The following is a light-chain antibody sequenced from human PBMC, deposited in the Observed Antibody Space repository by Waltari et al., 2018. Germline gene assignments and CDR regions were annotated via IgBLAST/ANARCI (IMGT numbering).Light chain of an antibody. V-gene: IGKV1-8*01. J-gene: IGKJ1*01. CDR2: ASS. CDR3: QQSFSSPWT. CDR1: QGVSTY. Sequence: AIRMTQSPASLSASTGDRVTISCRASQGVSTYLAWFQQKPGKAPSLLIYASSTLESGVPSRFSGSGSETDFTLTVTNLQPDDFAIYFCQQSFSSPWTFGQGTRV.